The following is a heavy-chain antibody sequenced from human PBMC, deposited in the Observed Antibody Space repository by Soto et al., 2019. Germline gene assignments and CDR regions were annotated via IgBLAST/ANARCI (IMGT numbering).Heavy chain of an antibody. CDR2: ISGSGGST. CDR3: AKDTDIVVVVAVPDYFDY. J-gene: IGHJ4*02. V-gene: IGHV3-23*01. D-gene: IGHD2-15*01. CDR1: GFTFSSYA. Sequence: GGSLRLSCAASGFTFSSYAMSWVRQAPGKGLEWVSAISGSGGSTYYADSVKGRFTISRDNSKNTLYLQMNSLRAEDTAVYYCAKDTDIVVVVAVPDYFDYWGQGTLVTVSS.